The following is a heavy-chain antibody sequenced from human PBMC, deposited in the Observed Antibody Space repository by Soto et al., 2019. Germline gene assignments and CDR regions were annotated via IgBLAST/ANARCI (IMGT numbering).Heavy chain of an antibody. J-gene: IGHJ6*02. CDR3: AREDRDRETGLVPAAIGGMDV. Sequence: QGQLVQSGAEVKKPGSSVKVSCKASGGTFSRYSITWVRQAPGHGHEWIGRIIPIFGIASYAQKFQGRVTVNADESTSTAYMELSSLRSDDTAVYYCAREDRDRETGLVPAAIGGMDVWGQGTTVTVSS. V-gene: IGHV1-69*08. D-gene: IGHD2-2*01. CDR1: GGTFSRYS. CDR2: IIPIFGIA.